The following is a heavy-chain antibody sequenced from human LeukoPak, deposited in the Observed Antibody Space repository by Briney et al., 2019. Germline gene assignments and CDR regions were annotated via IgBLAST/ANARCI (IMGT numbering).Heavy chain of an antibody. CDR3: ARGYCSSTSCYVVGYFQH. J-gene: IGHJ1*01. D-gene: IGHD2-2*01. CDR1: GGTFSSYA. Sequence: ASVKVSCKASGGTFSSYAISWVRQAPGQGLEWMGGIIPIFGTANYAQKFQGRVTITADKSTSTAYMELSSLRSEDTAVYYCARGYCSSTSCYVVGYFQHWGQGTLVTVSS. V-gene: IGHV1-69*06. CDR2: IIPIFGTA.